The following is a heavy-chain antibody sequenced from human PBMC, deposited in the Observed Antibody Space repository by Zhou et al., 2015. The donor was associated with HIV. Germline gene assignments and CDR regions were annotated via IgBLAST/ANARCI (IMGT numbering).Heavy chain of an antibody. V-gene: IGHV3-30*03. CDR2: ITYDGANK. D-gene: IGHD2-8*01. Sequence: QVQLVESGGGVVQPGRSLRLSCEASGFPFSNYGMHWVRQAPGKGLEWLAVITYDGANKHYGDSVKGRFTISKDIAKNSLYLQMNSLRDEDTALYYCARSFVVTVSDPAISHYYGMDVWGRGTTVTVSS. CDR3: ARSFVVTVSDPAISHYYGMDV. CDR1: GFPFSNYG. J-gene: IGHJ6*02.